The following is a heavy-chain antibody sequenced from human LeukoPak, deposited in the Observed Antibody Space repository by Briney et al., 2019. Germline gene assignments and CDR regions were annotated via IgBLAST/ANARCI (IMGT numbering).Heavy chain of an antibody. CDR3: ARGPRLITIFGVVARKWLDP. D-gene: IGHD3-3*01. Sequence: SETLSLTCAVYGGSFSGYYWSWIRQPPGKGLEWIGEINHSGSTNYNPSLKSRVTISVDTSKNQFSLKLSSVTAADTAVYYCARGPRLITIFGVVARKWLDPWGQGTLVTVSS. V-gene: IGHV4-34*01. CDR1: GGSFSGYY. J-gene: IGHJ5*02. CDR2: INHSGST.